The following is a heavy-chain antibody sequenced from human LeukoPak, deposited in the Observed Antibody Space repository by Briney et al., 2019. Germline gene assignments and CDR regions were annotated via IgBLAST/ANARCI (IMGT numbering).Heavy chain of an antibody. D-gene: IGHD3-22*01. CDR1: GFTFDDYG. Sequence: PGGSLRFSFAASGFTFDDYGMSWVRQAPGKGLEWVSGINWNGGSTGYADSVKGRFTISRDNAKNSLYLQMNSLRAEDTALYYCARSDYDSSGYYRTHFQHWGQGTLVTVSS. CDR3: ARSDYDSSGYYRTHFQH. V-gene: IGHV3-20*03. J-gene: IGHJ1*01. CDR2: INWNGGST.